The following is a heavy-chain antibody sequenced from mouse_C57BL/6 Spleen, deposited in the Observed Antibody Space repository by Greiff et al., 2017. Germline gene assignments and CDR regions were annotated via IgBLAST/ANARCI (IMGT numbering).Heavy chain of an antibody. D-gene: IGHD1-1*01. CDR2: IYPGDGDT. CDR3: AREGFINTVVAPYYAMDY. Sequence: VQLQQSGPELVKPGASVKISCKASGYAFSSSWMNWVKQRPGKGLEWIGRIYPGDGDTNYNGKFKGKATLTADKSSSTAYMQLSSLTSEDSAVYFCAREGFINTVVAPYYAMDYWGQGTSVTVSS. V-gene: IGHV1-82*01. CDR1: GYAFSSSW. J-gene: IGHJ4*01.